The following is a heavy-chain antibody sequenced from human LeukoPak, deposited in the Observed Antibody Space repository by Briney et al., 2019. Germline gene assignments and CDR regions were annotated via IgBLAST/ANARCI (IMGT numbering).Heavy chain of an antibody. CDR3: ARGSDLGIAVAGTHFDY. CDR2: INHSGST. D-gene: IGHD6-19*01. J-gene: IGHJ4*02. V-gene: IGHV4-34*01. CDR1: GGSFSGYY. Sequence: SETLSLTCAVYGGSFSGYYWSWIRQPPGKGLEWIGEINHSGSTNYNPSLKSRVTISVDTSKNQFSLKLSSVTAADTAVYYCARGSDLGIAVAGTHFDYWGQGTLVTVSS.